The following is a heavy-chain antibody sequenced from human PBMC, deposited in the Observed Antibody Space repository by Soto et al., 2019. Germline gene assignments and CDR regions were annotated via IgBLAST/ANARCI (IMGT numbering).Heavy chain of an antibody. Sequence: VSGTCAVLGGPRIIENYYWSWVRQPPGKDLEYIGYIYYTGSTYYNPSLNSRLTMSVDTSKNQFSLKLSSVTAADTAVYYCVRRLAVKPRYYFDYWGQGTLVTVSS. D-gene: IGHD6-19*01. J-gene: IGHJ4*02. CDR1: GGPRIIENYY. CDR2: IYYTGST. V-gene: IGHV4-30-4*01. CDR3: VRRLAVKPRYYFDY.